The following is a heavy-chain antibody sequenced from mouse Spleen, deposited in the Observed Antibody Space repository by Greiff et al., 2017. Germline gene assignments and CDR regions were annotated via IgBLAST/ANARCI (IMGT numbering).Heavy chain of an antibody. CDR2: IRNKANNHAT. V-gene: IGHV6-6*01. CDR3: TGIFWFAY. J-gene: IGHJ3*01. CDR1: GFTFSDAW. Sequence: EVKVEESGGGLVQPGGSMKLSCAASGFTFSDAWMDWVRQSPEKGLEWVAEIRNKANNHATYYAESVKGRFTISRDDSKSSVYLQMNSLRAEDTGIYYCTGIFWFAYWGQGTLVTVSA.